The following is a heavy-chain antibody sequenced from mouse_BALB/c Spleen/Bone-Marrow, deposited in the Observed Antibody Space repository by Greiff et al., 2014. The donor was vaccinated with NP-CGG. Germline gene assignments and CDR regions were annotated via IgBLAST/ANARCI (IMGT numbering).Heavy chain of an antibody. CDR2: INPANGNT. CDR3: ARWEYYAMDY. V-gene: IGHV14-3*02. J-gene: IGHJ4*01. Sequence: VQLQQSGAELVEPGASVKLSCTASGFNIKDTYMHWVKQRPEQGLEWIGRINPANGNTKYDPKFQGKATITADTSSNTAYLQLSSLTSEDTAVYYCARWEYYAMDYWGQGTSVTVSS. D-gene: IGHD4-1*01. CDR1: GFNIKDTY.